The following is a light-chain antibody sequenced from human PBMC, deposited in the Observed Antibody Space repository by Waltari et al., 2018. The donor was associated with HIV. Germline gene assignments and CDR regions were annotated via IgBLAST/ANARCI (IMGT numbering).Light chain of an antibody. J-gene: IGLJ3*02. CDR2: ENN. V-gene: IGLV1-51*02. CDR1: TSNIGDNY. CDR3: GTWDSNLSAGV. Sequence: QSVLTPPPSVSAAPGQKVTFSCSGSTSNIGDNYVSWYRQLPATAPTLLIDENNKRPSGIPDRFAGSKSGTSATLGITGLQTGDEADYYCGTWDSNLSAGVFGGGTKLTVL.